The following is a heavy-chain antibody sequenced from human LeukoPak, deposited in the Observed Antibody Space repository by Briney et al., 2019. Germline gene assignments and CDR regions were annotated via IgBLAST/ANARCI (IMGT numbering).Heavy chain of an antibody. V-gene: IGHV3-48*01. J-gene: IGHJ6*03. D-gene: IGHD2-8*02. Sequence: GGSLRLSCAASGFTFSSYSMNWVRQAPGKGLEWVSYISSSSSTIYYADSVKGRFTISRGNAKNSLYLQMNSLRAEDTAVYYCARPRGWWEYYMDVWGKGTTVTVSS. CDR1: GFTFSSYS. CDR2: ISSSSSTI. CDR3: ARPRGWWEYYMDV.